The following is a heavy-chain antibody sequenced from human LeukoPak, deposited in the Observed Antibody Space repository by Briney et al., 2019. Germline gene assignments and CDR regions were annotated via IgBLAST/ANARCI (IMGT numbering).Heavy chain of an antibody. Sequence: SETLSLTCTVSGGSISSGTYYWGWIRQSPGKGLEWIGSIYYSGSTFYNPSLKSRVTISVDTSKNHFSLKLSSVTAADTAVYYCARCYGSGNYRPHAFEIWGQGTMVTVSS. V-gene: IGHV4-39*02. D-gene: IGHD3-10*01. CDR3: ARCYGSGNYRPHAFEI. CDR2: IYYSGST. J-gene: IGHJ3*02. CDR1: GGSISSGTYY.